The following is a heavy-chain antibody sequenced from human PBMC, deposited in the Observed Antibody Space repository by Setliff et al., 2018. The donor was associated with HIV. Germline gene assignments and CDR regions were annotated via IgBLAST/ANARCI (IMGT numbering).Heavy chain of an antibody. V-gene: IGHV4-39*06. CDR1: GGSISSNTYY. J-gene: IGHJ6*02. CDR3: ARDGPDCSSTKCYAQDYYYYGMDV. D-gene: IGHD2-2*01. CDR2: VNHGGET. Sequence: PSETLSLTCAVSGGSISSNTYYWHWIRQAPGRGLEWIGAVNHGGETNYNPSLESRATISADTSKRQFALALSSVTAADTAVYYCARDGPDCSSTKCYAQDYYYYGMDVWGQGTTVTVSS.